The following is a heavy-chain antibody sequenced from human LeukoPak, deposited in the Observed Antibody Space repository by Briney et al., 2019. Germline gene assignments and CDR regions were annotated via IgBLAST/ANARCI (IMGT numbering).Heavy chain of an antibody. D-gene: IGHD3-16*01. V-gene: IGHV1-3*03. CDR2: INAGNGNT. CDR1: GYTFTSYA. CDR3: ARDKGFGYYYMDV. J-gene: IGHJ6*03. Sequence: GASVKVSCKASGYTFTSYAMHWVRRAPGQRLEWMGWINAGNGNTKYSQEFQGRVTITRDTSASTAYMELSSLRSEDMAVYYCARDKGFGYYYMDVWGKGTTVTVSS.